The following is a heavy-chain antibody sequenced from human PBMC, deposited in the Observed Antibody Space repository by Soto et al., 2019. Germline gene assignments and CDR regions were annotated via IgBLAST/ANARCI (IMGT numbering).Heavy chain of an antibody. CDR3: ARDWAVGGTTAGMDV. V-gene: IGHV6-1*01. J-gene: IGHJ6*02. CDR1: GDSVSSNSAA. Sequence: PSQTLSLTCAISGDSVSSNSAAWNWIRQSPSRGLEWLGRTYYRTKWYNDYAVPVKSRVTINADTSKNQFSLQLNSVTPEDTAVYSCARDWAVGGTTAGMDVWGQGTTVTVSS. D-gene: IGHD1-26*01. CDR2: TYYRTKWYN.